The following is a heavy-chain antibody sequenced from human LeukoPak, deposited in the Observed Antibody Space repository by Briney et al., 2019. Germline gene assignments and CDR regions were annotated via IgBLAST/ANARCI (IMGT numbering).Heavy chain of an antibody. CDR2: IYRSGST. CDR1: GGSISSNTW. Sequence: SGTLSLTCVVSGGSISSNTWWSWVRQPPNKGLEWIGEIYRSGSTNYNPSLKSRVSMSIDKSKNQFSLKLSSVTAADTAVYYCARGGSMYVWGSYRQEKYYFDYWGQGTLVTVSS. V-gene: IGHV4-4*02. J-gene: IGHJ4*02. D-gene: IGHD3-16*02. CDR3: ARGGSMYVWGSYRQEKYYFDY.